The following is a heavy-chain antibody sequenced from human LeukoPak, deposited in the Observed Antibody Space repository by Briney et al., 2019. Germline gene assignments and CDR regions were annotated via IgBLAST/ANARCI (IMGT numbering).Heavy chain of an antibody. CDR2: INPNSGGT. CDR1: GYTFTSYD. Sequence: ASVKVSCKASGYTFTSYDINWVRQATGQGLEWMGWINPNSGGTNYAQKFQGRVTMTRDTSISTAYMELSRLRSDDTAVYYCARDGEMATPTFDYWGQGTLVTVSS. D-gene: IGHD5-24*01. CDR3: ARDGEMATPTFDY. J-gene: IGHJ4*02. V-gene: IGHV1-2*02.